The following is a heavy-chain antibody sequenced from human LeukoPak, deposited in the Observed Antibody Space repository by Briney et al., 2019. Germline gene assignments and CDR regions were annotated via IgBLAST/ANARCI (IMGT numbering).Heavy chain of an antibody. CDR2: ISYDVSNK. V-gene: IGHV3-30-3*01. D-gene: IGHD5-24*01. CDR3: ASGGDGYNLDY. Sequence: PGGSLRLSCAASGFTFSSYAMHWVRQAPGKGLEWVAVISYDVSNKYYADSVKGRFTISRDNSKNTLYLQMNSLRAEDTAVYYCASGGDGYNLDYWGPGTLVTVSS. J-gene: IGHJ4*02. CDR1: GFTFSSYA.